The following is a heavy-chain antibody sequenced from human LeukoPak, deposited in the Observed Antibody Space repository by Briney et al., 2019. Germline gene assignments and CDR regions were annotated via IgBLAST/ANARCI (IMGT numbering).Heavy chain of an antibody. CDR2: ISSSSSTI. CDR3: ARDLLSGDCTWDI. J-gene: IGHJ3*02. Sequence: GGSLRLSCAASGFTFSSYSMNWVRQAPGKGLGRVSYISSSSSTIYYTDSVRVRFTIPRDNAKNSLYLQMNSLRAEDTAVYYCARDLLSGDCTWDIWGQGTMVTVSS. V-gene: IGHV3-48*04. D-gene: IGHD2-21*02. CDR1: GFTFSSYS.